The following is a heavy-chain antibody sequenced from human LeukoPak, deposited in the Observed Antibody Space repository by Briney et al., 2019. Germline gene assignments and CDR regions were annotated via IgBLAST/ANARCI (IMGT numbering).Heavy chain of an antibody. CDR3: ARTKGGYEFLLDY. Sequence: SETLSLTCIVSGDSISGKYWNWIRQPAGKGLEWIGRIYSSGSTNYNSSLKSRVIMSVDTSKNQFSLKLSSVTAADTAVYYCARTKGGYEFLLDYWGQGTLVTVSS. CDR1: GDSISGKY. J-gene: IGHJ4*02. D-gene: IGHD5-12*01. CDR2: IYSSGST. V-gene: IGHV4-4*07.